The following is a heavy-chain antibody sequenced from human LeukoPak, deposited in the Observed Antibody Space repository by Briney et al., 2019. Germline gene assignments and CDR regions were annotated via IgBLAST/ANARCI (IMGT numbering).Heavy chain of an antibody. CDR3: ARTGYCSSTRCYSSFGYGMDV. CDR1: GGSISSYY. D-gene: IGHD2-2*01. J-gene: IGHJ6*02. V-gene: IGHV4-59*08. CDR2: IYYSGST. Sequence: PSETLSLTCTVSGGSISSYYWRWIRQPPGKGLKWIGYIYYSGSTNYNPSLKSRVTISVDTSKNQFSLKLSSVTAADTAAYYCARTGYCSSTRCYSSFGYGMDVWGQGTTVTVSS.